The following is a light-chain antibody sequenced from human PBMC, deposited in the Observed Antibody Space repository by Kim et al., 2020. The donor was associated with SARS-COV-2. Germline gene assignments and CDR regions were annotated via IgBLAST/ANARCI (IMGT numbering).Light chain of an antibody. CDR1: SSNIGNNY. CDR3: GTWDSSLSAVV. CDR2: DNN. V-gene: IGLV1-51*01. J-gene: IGLJ2*01. Sequence: KVTISCSGSSSNIGNNYVSWYQQLPGTAPKLLIYDNNKRPSVIPDRFSGSKSGTSATLGITGLQTGDEADYYCGTWDSSLSAVVFGGGTQLTVL.